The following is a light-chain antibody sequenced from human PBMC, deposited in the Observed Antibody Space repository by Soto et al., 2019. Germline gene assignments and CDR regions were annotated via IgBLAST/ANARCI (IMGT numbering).Light chain of an antibody. CDR1: RSVSNY. CDR3: QQSHSIPLT. V-gene: IGKV1-39*01. Sequence: DIQMTQSPSSLSASVGDRVTITCRASRSVSNYLNWYQQKPGKAPKLLIYAASSLQSGVPSRVSGSGSGTDFTLTIRSLQPEDFATYYCQQSHSIPLTFGQGTKVEIK. CDR2: AAS. J-gene: IGKJ1*01.